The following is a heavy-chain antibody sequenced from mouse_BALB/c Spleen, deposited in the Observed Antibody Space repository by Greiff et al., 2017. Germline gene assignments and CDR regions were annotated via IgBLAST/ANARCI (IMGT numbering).Heavy chain of an antibody. CDR3: ARSLTGTLFAY. CDR1: GYSFTGYY. Sequence: VHVKQSGPELVKPGASVKISCKASGYSFTGYYMHWVKQSHVKSLEWIGRINPYNGATSYNQNFKDKASLTVDKSSSTAYMELHSLTSEDSAVYYCARSLTGTLFAYWGQGTLVTVSA. J-gene: IGHJ3*01. CDR2: INPYNGAT. V-gene: IGHV1-31*01. D-gene: IGHD4-1*01.